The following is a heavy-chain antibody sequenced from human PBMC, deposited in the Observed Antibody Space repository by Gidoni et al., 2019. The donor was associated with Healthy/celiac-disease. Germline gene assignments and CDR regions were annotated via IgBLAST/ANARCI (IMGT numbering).Heavy chain of an antibody. CDR3: ARGGITGTEDY. CDR1: GFTFSDYY. Sequence: QVQLVESGGGLVKPGGSLSLSCAAAGFTFSDYYMSCIRQAPGEGLEWVLYSSSRSSYTNYADSVKCRFTSSRDNAKNSLYLQMISLRAEDTAVYYCARGGITGTEDYWGQGTLVTVSS. CDR2: SSSRSSYT. D-gene: IGHD1-7*01. V-gene: IGHV3-11*05. J-gene: IGHJ4*02.